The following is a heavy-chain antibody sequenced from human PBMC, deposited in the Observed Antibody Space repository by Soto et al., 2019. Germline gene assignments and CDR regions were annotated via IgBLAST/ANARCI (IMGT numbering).Heavy chain of an antibody. CDR3: ARDTEGIFDP. CDR1: GGTFSSYA. V-gene: IGHV1-69*13. CDR2: IIPIFGTA. J-gene: IGHJ5*02. Sequence: ASVKVSCKASGGTFSSYAISWVRQAPGQGLEWMGGIIPIFGTANYAQKFQGRVTITADESTSTAYMELSSLRSEDTAVYYCARDTEGIFDPWGQGTLVTVSS.